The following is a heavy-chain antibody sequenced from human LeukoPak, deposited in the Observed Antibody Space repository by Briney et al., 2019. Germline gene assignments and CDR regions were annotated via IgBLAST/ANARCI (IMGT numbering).Heavy chain of an antibody. V-gene: IGHV1-8*01. D-gene: IGHD6-13*01. CDR1: GYTFTSYD. Sequence: SVKVSCKASGYTFTSYDINWVRQATGQGLEWMGWMNPNSGNTGYAQKFQGRVTMTRNTSISTAYMELSSLRSEDTAVYYCARGGGYSSSWSYYYYGMDVWGQGTTVTVSS. CDR3: ARGGGYSSSWSYYYYGMDV. CDR2: MNPNSGNT. J-gene: IGHJ6*02.